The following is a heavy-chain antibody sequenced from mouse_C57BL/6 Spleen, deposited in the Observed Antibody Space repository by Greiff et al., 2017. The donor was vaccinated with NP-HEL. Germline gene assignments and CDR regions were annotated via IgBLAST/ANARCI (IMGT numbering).Heavy chain of an antibody. CDR2: ISSGGDYI. CDR1: GFTFSSYA. Sequence: EVQLVESGEGLVKPGGSLKLSCAASGFTFSSYAMSWVRQTPEKRLEWVAYISSGGDYIYYADTVKGRFTLSRDNARNTLYLQMSSLKSEDTAMYYCTRDRGIYYYHFDYWGQGTTLTVSS. J-gene: IGHJ2*01. V-gene: IGHV5-9-1*02. CDR3: TRDRGIYYYHFDY. D-gene: IGHD1-1*01.